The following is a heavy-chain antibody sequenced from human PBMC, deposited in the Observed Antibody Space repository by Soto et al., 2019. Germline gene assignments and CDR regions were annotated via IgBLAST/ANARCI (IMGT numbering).Heavy chain of an antibody. Sequence: SDTLSLTYAVSDGYISSGGYSWSWVRQPPGKGLEWIGYIYDSGSAYYNPSLKSRVTISLDTSKNQLSLILSSVTAADSAVYFCAKGTGTQRWKYHYGVDVWGQGTTVTVSS. CDR1: DGYISSGGYS. V-gene: IGHV4-31*11. CDR3: AKGTGTQRWKYHYGVDV. CDR2: IYDSGSA. J-gene: IGHJ6*02. D-gene: IGHD3-10*01.